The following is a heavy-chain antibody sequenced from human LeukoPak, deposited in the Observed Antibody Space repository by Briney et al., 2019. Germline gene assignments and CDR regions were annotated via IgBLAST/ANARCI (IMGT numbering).Heavy chain of an antibody. CDR2: MCYSGSA. Sequence: SETLSLTCSVSGGSISSYYWSWIRQPPGKGLEWIGYMCYSGSANYNPSLKSRVTMSVDTSKNHFSLNLTSVTAADTAVYYCARGGTQLTFPVWGQGTLVTVSS. V-gene: IGHV4-59*01. CDR1: GGSISSYY. J-gene: IGHJ4*02. CDR3: ARGGTQLTFPV. D-gene: IGHD4/OR15-4a*01.